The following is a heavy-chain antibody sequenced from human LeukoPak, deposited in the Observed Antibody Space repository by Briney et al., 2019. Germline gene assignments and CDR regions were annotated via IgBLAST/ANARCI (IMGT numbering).Heavy chain of an antibody. V-gene: IGHV1-2*06. J-gene: IGHJ4*02. CDR2: INPNSGGT. Sequence: ASVKVSCKASGYTFTSYDINWVRQAPGQGLEWMGRINPNSGGTNYAQKFQGRVTMTRDTSISTAYMELSRLRSDDTAVYYCARASWGSGGDYWGQGTLVTVSS. CDR1: GYTFTSYD. CDR3: ARASWGSGGDY. D-gene: IGHD7-27*01.